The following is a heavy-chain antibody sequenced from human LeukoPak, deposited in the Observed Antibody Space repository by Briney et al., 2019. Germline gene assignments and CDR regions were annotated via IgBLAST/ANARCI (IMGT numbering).Heavy chain of an antibody. V-gene: IGHV3-7*01. D-gene: IGHD6-13*01. Sequence: GSLRLSCAASGFTFGIYWMSWVRQAPGKGLEWVANINQDGTETYYVDSVEGRFTISRDNAKNSLYLQMDSLRAADTAVYYCARSGGPGTVDYWGQGTLVTVSS. CDR1: GFTFGIYW. CDR3: ARSGGPGTVDY. J-gene: IGHJ4*02. CDR2: INQDGTET.